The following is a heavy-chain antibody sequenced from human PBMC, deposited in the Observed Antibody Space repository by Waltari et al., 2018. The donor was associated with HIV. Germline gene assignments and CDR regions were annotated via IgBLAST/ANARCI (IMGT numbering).Heavy chain of an antibody. J-gene: IGHJ4*02. CDR2: IYTSGST. D-gene: IGHD3-16*02. CDR1: GGSISSYY. Sequence: QVQLQESGPGLVKPSETLSLTCTVSGGSISSYYWSWIRQPAGKGLEWIGRIYTSGSTNYSPSLKSQDTMSVDTSKNQFSLKLSSVTAADTAVYYCAGTYYDYVWGSYRPPPFDYWGQGTLVTVSS. CDR3: AGTYYDYVWGSYRPPPFDY. V-gene: IGHV4-4*07.